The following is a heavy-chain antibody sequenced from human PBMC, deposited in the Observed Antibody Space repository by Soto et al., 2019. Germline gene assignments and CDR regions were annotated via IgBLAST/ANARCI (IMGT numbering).Heavy chain of an antibody. CDR2: IQQDGNVK. CDR3: ARVRYSGWPLEY. J-gene: IGHJ4*02. Sequence: GGSLRLSCAASGFTFSSYWMSWVRQAPGKGLEWVANIQQDGNVKYCVDSVKGRFTISRDNAKNSLYLQMNSLRAEDTAVYYCARVRYSGWPLEYWGQAPLVTVSS. CDR1: GFTFSSYW. D-gene: IGHD5-12*01. V-gene: IGHV3-7*01.